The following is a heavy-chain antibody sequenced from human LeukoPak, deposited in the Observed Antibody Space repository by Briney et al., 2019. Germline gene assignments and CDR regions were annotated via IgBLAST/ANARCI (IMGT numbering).Heavy chain of an antibody. CDR2: IYHSGST. Sequence: PGGSLRLSCAASGLTVSSNYMSWVRQAPGKGLEWIGEIYHSGSTNYNPSLKSRVTISVDKSKNQFSLKLSSVTAADTAVYYCASTIKDAFDIWGQGTMVTVSS. V-gene: IGHV4-4*02. D-gene: IGHD5/OR15-5a*01. J-gene: IGHJ3*02. CDR1: GLTVSSNY. CDR3: ASTIKDAFDI.